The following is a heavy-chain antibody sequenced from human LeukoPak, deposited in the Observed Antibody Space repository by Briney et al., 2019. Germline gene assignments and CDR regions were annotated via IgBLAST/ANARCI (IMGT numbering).Heavy chain of an antibody. CDR3: ARHSSSYYYYYYMDV. Sequence: PSGTLSLTCTVSGGSISSYYWSWIRQPPGKGLEWIGYIYYSGSTNYNPSLKSRVTISVDTSKNQFSLKLSSVTAADTAVYYCARHSSSYYYYYYMDVWGKGTTVTISS. V-gene: IGHV4-59*08. J-gene: IGHJ6*03. CDR1: GGSISSYY. D-gene: IGHD6-6*01. CDR2: IYYSGST.